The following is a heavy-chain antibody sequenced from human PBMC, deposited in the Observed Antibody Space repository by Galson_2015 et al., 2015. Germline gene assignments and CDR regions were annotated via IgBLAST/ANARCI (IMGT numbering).Heavy chain of an antibody. CDR1: GFTFGDYA. CDR3: TRGSPNNYYDSSFLPY. D-gene: IGHD3-22*01. J-gene: IGHJ4*02. CDR2: IGSKAYGGTT. Sequence: SLRLSCAASGFTFGDYAMSWFRQAPGKGLEWVGFIGSKAYGGTTEYAASVKGRFTISRDDSKSIAYLQMNSLKTEDTAVYYCTRGSPNNYYDSSFLPYWGQGTLVTVSS. V-gene: IGHV3-49*03.